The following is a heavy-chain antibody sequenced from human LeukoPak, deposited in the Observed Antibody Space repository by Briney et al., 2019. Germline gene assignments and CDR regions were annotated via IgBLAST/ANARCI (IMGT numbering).Heavy chain of an antibody. CDR1: GESLTDYS. CDR3: ARARYDILTPGIDY. J-gene: IGHJ4*02. D-gene: IGHD3-9*01. V-gene: IGHV4-34*01. Sequence: SETLSLTCVVSGESLTDYSWSWLRQPPGKGLEWIGDFNHGGITKFNPSLKSRVTISGDISKNQFSLKLSSVTAADTAVYYCARARYDILTPGIDYWGQGTLVTVSS. CDR2: FNHGGIT.